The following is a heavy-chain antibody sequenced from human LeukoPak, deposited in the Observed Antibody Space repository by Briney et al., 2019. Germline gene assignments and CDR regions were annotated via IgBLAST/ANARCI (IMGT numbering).Heavy chain of an antibody. D-gene: IGHD6-6*01. J-gene: IGHJ4*02. CDR1: GFTFSRYW. V-gene: IGHV3-74*03. Sequence: GGSLRLSCAASGFTFSRYWMHWVRQAPGKGLVWVSRINSDGSSATYADSVKGRFTISRDNAKNTLYLQMNSLRAEDTAVYYCARSEYSFDYWGQGSLVTVSS. CDR2: INSDGSSA. CDR3: ARSEYSFDY.